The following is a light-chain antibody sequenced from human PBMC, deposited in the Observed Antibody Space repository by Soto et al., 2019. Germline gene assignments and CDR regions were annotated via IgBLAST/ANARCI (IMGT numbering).Light chain of an antibody. J-gene: IGLJ2*01. CDR1: NSDLGDYNY. CDR3: SSYTTNSVQ. Sequence: QSALTQPASVSGSPGQSITISCTGTNSDLGDYNYVSWYQQHPGKAPKLIISDVSHRPSGVSSRFSGSKSGNTASLTISGLQADDEPAYYCSSYTTNSVQFGGGTKLTVL. V-gene: IGLV2-14*03. CDR2: DVS.